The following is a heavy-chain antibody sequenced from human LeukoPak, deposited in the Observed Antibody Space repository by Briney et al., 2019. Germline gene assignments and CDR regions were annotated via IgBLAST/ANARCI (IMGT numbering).Heavy chain of an antibody. D-gene: IGHD2-15*01. CDR2: IKQDGSEE. V-gene: IGHV3-7*01. CDR3: ARGPLGYCSVTGCQFDY. CDR1: GFTFSNCW. J-gene: IGHJ4*02. Sequence: GGSLRLSCAASGFTFSNCWMSWVRQAPGKGLEWVANIKQDGSEEYYVDSVKGRFTISRVNAENSLFLQMNSLRVEDTAVYYCARGPLGYCSVTGCQFDYWGQGTLVTVSS.